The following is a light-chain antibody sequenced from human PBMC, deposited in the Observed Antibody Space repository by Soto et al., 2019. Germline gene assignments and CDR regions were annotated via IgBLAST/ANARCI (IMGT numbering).Light chain of an antibody. J-gene: IGLJ1*01. CDR1: SSDVGGYNY. V-gene: IGLV2-8*01. CDR3: SSYAGSNKV. Sequence: QSVLTQPPSASGSPGQSVTISCTGTSSDVGGYNYVSWYQQHPGKAPKLMIYEVSKRPSGVPDRFSGSKSGNTASLTVSGLQAEDEADYYYSSYAGSNKVFGTGTKVTVL. CDR2: EVS.